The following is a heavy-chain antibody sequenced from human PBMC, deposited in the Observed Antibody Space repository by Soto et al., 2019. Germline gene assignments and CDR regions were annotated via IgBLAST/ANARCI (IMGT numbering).Heavy chain of an antibody. Sequence: EASVKVSCKASGYTFTSYDINWVRQATGQGLEWMGWMNPNSGNTGYAQKFQGRVTMTRNTSISTAYMELSSLRSEDTAVYYCARRGYSYGSTDYWGQGTLVTVSS. J-gene: IGHJ4*02. CDR1: GYTFTSYD. V-gene: IGHV1-8*01. D-gene: IGHD5-18*01. CDR3: ARRGYSYGSTDY. CDR2: MNPNSGNT.